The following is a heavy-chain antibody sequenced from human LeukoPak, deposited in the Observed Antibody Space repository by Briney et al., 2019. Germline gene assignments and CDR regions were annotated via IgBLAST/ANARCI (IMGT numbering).Heavy chain of an antibody. V-gene: IGHV1-18*01. CDR3: ARDIRGGYDYYYYYGMDV. CDR2: ISAYNGNT. CDR1: GYTFTSYG. Sequence: GASVKVSCKASGYTFTSYGISWVRQAPGQGLEWMGWISAYNGNTNYAQKLQGRVTMTTDTSTSTAYMELRSLRSDDTAVYYCARDIRGGYDYYYYYGMDVWSQGTTVTVSS. D-gene: IGHD5-12*01. J-gene: IGHJ6*02.